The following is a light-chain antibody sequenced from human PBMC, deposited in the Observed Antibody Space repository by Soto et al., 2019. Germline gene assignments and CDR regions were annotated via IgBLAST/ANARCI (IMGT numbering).Light chain of an antibody. CDR2: LGS. CDR3: MQGLQAPYT. CDR1: QSLLHSNGYNY. V-gene: IGKV2-28*01. J-gene: IGKJ2*01. Sequence: DIVMTQSPLSLPVTPGEPASISCRSSQSLLHSNGYNYLDWYLQKPGQSPQLLIYLGSNRASGVPERFSGSGSGTDFTLKISRVEAEDVGVYYCMQGLQAPYTFGQGTKLGIK.